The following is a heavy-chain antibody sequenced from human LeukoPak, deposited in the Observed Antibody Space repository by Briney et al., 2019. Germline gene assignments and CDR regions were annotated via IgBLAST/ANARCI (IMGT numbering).Heavy chain of an antibody. Sequence: KPSQTLSLTCTVSGGSISSGGYYWSWIRQPPGKGLEWIGYICHSGSTYYNPSLRSRVTISVDTSKNQFSLKLSSVTAEDTAVYYCAIGEKWLYYYYGMDVWGQGTTVTVSS. D-gene: IGHD6-19*01. CDR3: AIGEKWLYYYYGMDV. CDR2: ICHSGST. V-gene: IGHV4-30-2*05. CDR1: GGSISSGGYY. J-gene: IGHJ6*02.